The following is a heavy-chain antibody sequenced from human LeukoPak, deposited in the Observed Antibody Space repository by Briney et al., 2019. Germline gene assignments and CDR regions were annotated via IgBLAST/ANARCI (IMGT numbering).Heavy chain of an antibody. V-gene: IGHV3-48*02. D-gene: IGHD2-15*01. CDR1: GFSFSSYT. J-gene: IGHJ4*02. CDR3: ARCSGSSTYHSDDY. CDR2: ISSSSSTI. Sequence: PGGSLRLSCAASGFSFSSYTMNWVRQAPGKGLEWVSYISSSSSTISYADSVKGRFTISRDNAKNSLYLQMNSLRDEDTAVYYCARCSGSSTYHSDDYWGQGTLVTVSS.